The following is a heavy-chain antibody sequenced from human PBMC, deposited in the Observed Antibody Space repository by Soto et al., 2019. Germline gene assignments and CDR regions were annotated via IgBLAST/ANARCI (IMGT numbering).Heavy chain of an antibody. CDR1: GFSVSDNY. CDR2: IYSGGGGT. Sequence: EVQLVESGGGLVQPGGSLRLSCAASGFSVSDNYMSWVRQAPGKGLEWVSVIYSGGGGTYYADSVKGRFTISRDNSKNTLCLQVICLRAEDTAVYYCARHDYGDPNYFDPWGQGTLVTVSS. D-gene: IGHD4-17*01. CDR3: ARHDYGDPNYFDP. V-gene: IGHV3-66*04. J-gene: IGHJ5*02.